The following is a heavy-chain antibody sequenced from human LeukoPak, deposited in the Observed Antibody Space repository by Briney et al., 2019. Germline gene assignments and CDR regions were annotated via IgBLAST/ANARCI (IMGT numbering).Heavy chain of an antibody. J-gene: IGHJ4*02. CDR2: TYYRSKWYN. D-gene: IGHD6-13*01. Sequence: SQTLSLTCAISGDSVSSDSATWTWIRQSPSRGLEWLGRTYYRSKWYNDYAVSVKSRITINPDTSKNQFSLQLNSVTPEDTAVYYCARGSSSNSWYFDYWGQGTLVTVSS. V-gene: IGHV6-1*01. CDR3: ARGSSSNSWYFDY. CDR1: GDSVSSDSAT.